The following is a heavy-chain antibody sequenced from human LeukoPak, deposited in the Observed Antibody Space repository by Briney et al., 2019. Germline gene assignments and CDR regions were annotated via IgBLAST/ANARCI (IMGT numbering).Heavy chain of an antibody. D-gene: IGHD3-10*01. CDR1: GYTFTSYD. J-gene: IGHJ6*03. CDR2: MNPNSGDT. V-gene: IGHV1-8*01. CDR3: AIRYGSGEKYYYYYYMDV. Sequence: GASVKVSCKASGYTFTSYDINWVRQATGQGLEWMGLMNPNSGDTGYAQKFQGRVTMTRNTSISTAYMELSSLRSEDTAAYYCAIRYGSGEKYYYYYYMDVWGKGTTVTVSS.